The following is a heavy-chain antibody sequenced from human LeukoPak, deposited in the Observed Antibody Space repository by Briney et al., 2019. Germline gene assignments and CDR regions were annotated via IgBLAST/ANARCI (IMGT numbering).Heavy chain of an antibody. Sequence: ASVKVSCKASGYTFNGYYMHWVRQAPGQGLEWMGWINPNSGGTNYAQKFQGRVTMTRDTSISTAYMELSRLRSDDTAVYYCAAAYYYDSSGYFAFDYWGQGTLVTVSS. CDR3: AAAYYYDSSGYFAFDY. J-gene: IGHJ4*02. D-gene: IGHD3-22*01. CDR1: GYTFNGYY. V-gene: IGHV1-2*02. CDR2: INPNSGGT.